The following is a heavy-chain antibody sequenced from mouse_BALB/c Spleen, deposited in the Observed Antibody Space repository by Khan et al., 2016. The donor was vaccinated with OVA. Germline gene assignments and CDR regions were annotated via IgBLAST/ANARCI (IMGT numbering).Heavy chain of an antibody. CDR2: IWGGGST. CDR1: GFSLSDYG. Sequence: QVELVESGPGLVAPSQNLSITCTVSGFSLSDYGVSWIRQPPGKGLEWLGVIWGGGSTYYNSALRSRLSISKDNSKSQVFLKMSSLQSDDTAMFYCAKGVLSYYYTLDYWGQGTSVTVYS. CDR3: AKGVLSYYYTLDY. J-gene: IGHJ4*01. V-gene: IGHV2-6-5*01.